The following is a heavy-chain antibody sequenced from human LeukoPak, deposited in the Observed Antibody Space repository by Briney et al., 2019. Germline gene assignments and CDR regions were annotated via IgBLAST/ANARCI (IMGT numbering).Heavy chain of an antibody. Sequence: SGPAPVKPTQTLTLTCTFSGFSLSTSGMRVSWIRQPPGKALEWLARIDWDDNRFYSTSLKTRLTISKDTSKNQVVLTMTNMDPVDTATYYCARLYSTGWYDYWGQGTLVTVSS. J-gene: IGHJ4*02. D-gene: IGHD6-19*01. CDR3: ARLYSTGWYDY. CDR1: GFSLSTSGMR. CDR2: IDWDDNR. V-gene: IGHV2-70*04.